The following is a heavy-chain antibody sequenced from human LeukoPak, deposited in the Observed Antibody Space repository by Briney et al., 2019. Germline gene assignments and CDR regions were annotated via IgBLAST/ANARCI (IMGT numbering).Heavy chain of an antibody. CDR3: VRGPGVSAVTTMY. CDR1: GFTFSSYS. V-gene: IGHV3-48*01. J-gene: IGHJ4*02. D-gene: IGHD4-17*01. Sequence: PGGSLRLSCAASGFTFSSYSMNWVRQAPGKGLEWVSYISSSGSSIYYADSAKGRFTISRDNANKLLYLQMNSLSAEDTAVYYCVRGPGVSAVTTMYWGQGTLVTVSS. CDR2: ISSSGSSI.